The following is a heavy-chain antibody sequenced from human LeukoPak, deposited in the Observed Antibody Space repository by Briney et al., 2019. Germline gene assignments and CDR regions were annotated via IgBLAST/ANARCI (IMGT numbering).Heavy chain of an antibody. CDR2: IIPIFGTA. V-gene: IGHV1-69*06. Sequence: SVKVSCKASGGTFSSYAISWVRQAPGQGLEWMGGIIPIFGTANYAQKFQGRVTITADKSTSTAYMELSSLRAEDTAVYYCARGDYGDYPGWFDPWGQGTLVTVSS. CDR1: GGTFSSYA. CDR3: ARGDYGDYPGWFDP. D-gene: IGHD4-17*01. J-gene: IGHJ5*02.